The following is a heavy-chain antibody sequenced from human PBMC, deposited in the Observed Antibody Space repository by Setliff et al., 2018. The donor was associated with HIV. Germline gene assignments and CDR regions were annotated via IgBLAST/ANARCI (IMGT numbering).Heavy chain of an antibody. CDR1: GFTFSNYA. V-gene: IGHV3-23*01. CDR2: ILSTGERT. J-gene: IGHJ4*02. Sequence: ETLSLSCAASGFTFSNYAMSWVRQAPGEGLEWVSAILSTGERTFYADSVKGRFTISRDNSKNTVYLQMNSLRAEDTAEDYCAKELAASGLGYFDSWGRGILVTVSS. D-gene: IGHD3-22*01. CDR3: AKELAASGLGYFDS.